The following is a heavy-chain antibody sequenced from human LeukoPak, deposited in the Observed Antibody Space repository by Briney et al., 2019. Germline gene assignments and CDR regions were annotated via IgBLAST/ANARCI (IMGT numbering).Heavy chain of an antibody. D-gene: IGHD5-12*01. CDR3: ARVRGYRGGGDY. J-gene: IGHJ4*02. V-gene: IGHV3-11*06. Sequence: GGSLRLSCAASGFTFSDYYMSWFRQAPGKGLEWISHISSSSYTNYACSVKGRFTISRDNAKNSLFLQMNSLRAEDTATYYCARVRGYRGGGDYWGQGTLVTVSS. CDR1: GFTFSDYY. CDR2: ISSSSYT.